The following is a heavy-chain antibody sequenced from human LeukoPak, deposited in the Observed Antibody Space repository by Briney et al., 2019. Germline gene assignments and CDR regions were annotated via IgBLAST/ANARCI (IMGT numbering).Heavy chain of an antibody. Sequence: GGSLRLSCTASGFTFHDYAMHWVRQPPGKGLEWVSGISWNSVNIGYADFVKGRFTISRDNAKNSLYLEMNSLRAEDTAVYYCAREFARIAAAGTPPYYYGMDVWGQGTTVIVSS. CDR3: AREFARIAAAGTPPYYYGMDV. V-gene: IGHV3-9*01. CDR2: ISWNSVNI. CDR1: GFTFHDYA. J-gene: IGHJ6*02. D-gene: IGHD6-13*01.